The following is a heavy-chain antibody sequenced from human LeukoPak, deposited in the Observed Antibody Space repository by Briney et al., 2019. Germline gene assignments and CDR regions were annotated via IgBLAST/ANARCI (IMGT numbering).Heavy chain of an antibody. CDR2: ISSSSSYI. J-gene: IGHJ4*02. D-gene: IGHD7-27*01. CDR3: ARARLGLPLDY. V-gene: IGHV3-21*01. Sequence: GGSLRLSCAASGFTFSSYNMNWVRQAPGKGLEWVSSISSSSSYIYYADSVKGRFTISRDNAKNSLYLQMNSLRAEDTAVYYCARARLGLPLDYWGQGTLVTVSS. CDR1: GFTFSSYN.